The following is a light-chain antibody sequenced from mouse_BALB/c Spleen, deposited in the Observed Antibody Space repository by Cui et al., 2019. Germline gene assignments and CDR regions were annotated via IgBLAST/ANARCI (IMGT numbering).Light chain of an antibody. J-gene: IGKJ2*01. Sequence: DIQMTQTTSSLSASLGARVTISCSASQGISNYLNWYQQKPDGTVKLLIYYTTSLHSGVPSRFSGSGSGTDYSLTISDLGPEDIATYYCQQYSKLPYAFGGGTKLEIK. V-gene: IGKV10-94*01. CDR2: YTT. CDR1: QGISNY. CDR3: QQYSKLPYA.